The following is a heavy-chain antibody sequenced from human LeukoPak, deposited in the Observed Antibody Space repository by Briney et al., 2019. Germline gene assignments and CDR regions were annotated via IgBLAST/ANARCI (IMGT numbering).Heavy chain of an antibody. CDR2: ISGSGGTT. CDR3: AKGGHDSYGTYFDY. D-gene: IGHD5-18*01. V-gene: IGHV3-23*01. Sequence: GGSLRLSCAASGFTFSSYAMSWARQAPGKGLEWVSAISGSGGTTYYADSVKGRFTISRDNSKNTLYLQMNSLRAEDTAVYYCAKGGHDSYGTYFDYWGQGTLVTVSS. CDR1: GFTFSSYA. J-gene: IGHJ4*02.